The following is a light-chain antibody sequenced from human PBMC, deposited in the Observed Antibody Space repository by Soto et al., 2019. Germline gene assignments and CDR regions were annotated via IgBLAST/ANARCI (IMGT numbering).Light chain of an antibody. CDR1: QSISTY. CDR3: QQYETFSGT. J-gene: IGKJ1*01. Sequence: DIQMTQSPSALSASVGDRVTLTCRASQSISTYLEWFQQKPGKAPKLLIYDASALPRGVPSRFSGSGSGTKFTLTIASLQPDEFATYYCQQYETFSGTFGPGNKVDNK. CDR2: DAS. V-gene: IGKV1-5*01.